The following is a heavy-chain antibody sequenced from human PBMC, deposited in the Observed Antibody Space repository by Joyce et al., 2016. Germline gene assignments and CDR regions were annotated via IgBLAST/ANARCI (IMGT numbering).Heavy chain of an antibody. D-gene: IGHD2/OR15-2a*01. Sequence: VQLVQSGAEVKKRGSSGKVSCKASGGNFYDYTITWVRQAPGQGLEEGGRIIPIFGVANYARKFRGRVALTADKSTATAYLELNSLRLDDTAMFFCTRGRIEYSKTFNAYDIWGQGTMVTVSS. J-gene: IGHJ3*02. CDR1: GGNFYDYT. CDR3: TRGRIEYSKTFNAYDI. V-gene: IGHV1-69*04. CDR2: IIPIFGVA.